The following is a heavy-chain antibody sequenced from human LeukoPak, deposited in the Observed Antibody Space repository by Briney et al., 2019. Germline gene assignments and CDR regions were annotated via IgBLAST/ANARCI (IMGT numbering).Heavy chain of an antibody. CDR1: GYSFTSYW. Sequence: GESLKISCKGSGYSFTSYWIGRVRQMPGKGLEWMGIIYPGDSDTRYSPSFQGQVTISADKSISTAYLQWSSLKASDTAMYYCARHGRGYSSSWYAFDIWGQGTMVTVSS. CDR2: IYPGDSDT. V-gene: IGHV5-51*01. CDR3: ARHGRGYSSSWYAFDI. D-gene: IGHD6-13*01. J-gene: IGHJ3*02.